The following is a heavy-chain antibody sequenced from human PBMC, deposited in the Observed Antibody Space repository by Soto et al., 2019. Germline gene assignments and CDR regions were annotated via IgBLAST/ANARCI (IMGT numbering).Heavy chain of an antibody. CDR3: AKDPHTSDWHTTFDH. CDR2: IWYDGSNK. CDR1: GFTFSSYG. D-gene: IGHD6-19*01. J-gene: IGHJ4*02. V-gene: IGHV3-33*06. Sequence: PGGSLRLSCAASGFTFSSYGMHWVRQAPGKGLEWVAVIWYDGSNKYYADSVKGRFTISRDNSKNTLYLQMNSLRAEDTGVYYCAKDPHTSDWHTTFDHWGQGTLVTVSS.